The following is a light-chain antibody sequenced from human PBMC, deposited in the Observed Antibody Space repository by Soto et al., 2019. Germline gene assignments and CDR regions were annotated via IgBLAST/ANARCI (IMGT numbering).Light chain of an antibody. Sequence: QSALTQPASVSGSPGQSITISCTGTSSDVGGYNYVSWYQQHPGKAHKLMIYDVSNRPSGVYNRFSGSKSGNTASLTISGLLAEDEADYYCSSYTSSSTLLYVVFGGGTKLTVL. J-gene: IGLJ2*01. CDR3: SSYTSSSTLLYVV. V-gene: IGLV2-14*01. CDR1: SSDVGGYNY. CDR2: DVS.